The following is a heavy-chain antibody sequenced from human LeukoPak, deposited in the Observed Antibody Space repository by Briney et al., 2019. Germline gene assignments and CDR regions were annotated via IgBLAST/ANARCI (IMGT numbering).Heavy chain of an antibody. Sequence: GGSLRLSCVASGFTFSNYDMNWVRQAPGKGLELVSYIHSSGSSIYYADSVKGRFTISRDNAKNSLNLQMNSLRAADTAVYYCVGKLTGTTYFHYWGQGTLVTVSS. V-gene: IGHV3-48*03. CDR1: GFTFSNYD. CDR2: IHSSGSSI. J-gene: IGHJ4*02. CDR3: VGKLTGTTYFHY. D-gene: IGHD1-1*01.